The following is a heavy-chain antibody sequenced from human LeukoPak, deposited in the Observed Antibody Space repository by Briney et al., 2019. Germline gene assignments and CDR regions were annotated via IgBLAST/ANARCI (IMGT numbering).Heavy chain of an antibody. CDR3: ARDSTYYDFRSGYLKWFDP. V-gene: IGHV3-7*01. CDR2: IKQDGSEK. D-gene: IGHD3-3*01. J-gene: IGHJ5*02. Sequence: GGSLRLSCAASGFTFNNYWMSWVRQAPGKGLEWVANIKQDGSEKYYVDSVKGRFTISRDNAKNSLYLQMNSLRAEDMAVYYCARDSTYYDFRSGYLKWFDPWGQGTLVTVSS. CDR1: GFTFNNYW.